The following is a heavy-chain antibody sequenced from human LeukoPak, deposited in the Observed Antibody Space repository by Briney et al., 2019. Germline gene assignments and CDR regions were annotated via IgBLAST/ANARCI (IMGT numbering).Heavy chain of an antibody. J-gene: IGHJ3*02. D-gene: IGHD3-22*01. Sequence: SETLSLTCTVSGDSISSYYWIWIRQPPGKGLEWIGFIYYSGSTNYNPSLKSRVTISIDTSKNQFSLKLSSVTAPDTAVYYCARRPSGSDAFDIWGQGTMVTVSS. V-gene: IGHV4-59*08. CDR3: ARRPSGSDAFDI. CDR2: IYYSGST. CDR1: GDSISSYY.